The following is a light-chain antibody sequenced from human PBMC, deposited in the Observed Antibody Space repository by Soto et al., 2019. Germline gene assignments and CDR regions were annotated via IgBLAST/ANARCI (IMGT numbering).Light chain of an antibody. V-gene: IGKV3-15*01. CDR3: QQYNTWPPYT. J-gene: IGKJ2*01. CDR2: DAS. Sequence: DIVMTQSPGTLSVSPGERATLSCRASQSVSGNLAWYQQKPGQAPRLLIYDASTRATGIPARFSGSGSGTDFTLSISSLQSEDFAVYFCQQYNTWPPYTFGQGTKLEI. CDR1: QSVSGN.